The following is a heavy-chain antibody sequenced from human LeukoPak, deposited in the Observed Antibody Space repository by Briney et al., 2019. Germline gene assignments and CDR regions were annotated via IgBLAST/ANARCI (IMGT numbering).Heavy chain of an antibody. CDR2: ISYDGSNK. CDR1: GFTFSSYA. CDR3: ARDRRQWELLLTYYFDY. D-gene: IGHD1-26*01. V-gene: IGHV3-30-3*01. J-gene: IGHJ4*02. Sequence: GRSLRLSCAASGFTFSSYAMHWVRQAPGKGLEWVAVISYDGSNKYYADSVKGRFTISRDNSKNTLYLQMNSLRAEDTAVYYCARDRRQWELLLTYYFDYWGQGTLVTVSS.